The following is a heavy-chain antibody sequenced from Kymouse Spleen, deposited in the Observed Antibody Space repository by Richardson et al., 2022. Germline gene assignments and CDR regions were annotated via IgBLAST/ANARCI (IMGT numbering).Heavy chain of an antibody. CDR1: GGSISSSSYY. V-gene: IGHV4-39*01. D-gene: IGHD1-1*01. Sequence: QLQLQESGPGLVKPSETLSLTCTVSGGSISSSSYYWGWIRQPPGKGLEWIGSIYYSGSTYYNPSLKSRVTISVDTSKNQFSLKLSSVTAADTAVYYCARHTTGTAGDYWGQGTLVTVSS. J-gene: IGHJ4*02. CDR3: ARHTTGTAGDY. CDR2: IYYSGST.